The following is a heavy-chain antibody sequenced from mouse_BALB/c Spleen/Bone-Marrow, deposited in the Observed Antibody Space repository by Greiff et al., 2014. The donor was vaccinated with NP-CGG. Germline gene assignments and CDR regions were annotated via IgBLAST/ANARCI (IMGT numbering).Heavy chain of an antibody. D-gene: IGHD2-1*01. Sequence: VVESGASVKISCKASGYSFTGYYMHWVKQSHGKSLEWIGRVNPNNGGTSYNQKFKGKAILTVDKSSSTAYMELRSLTSEDSAVYYCARNYGNYYAMDYWGQGTSVTVSS. V-gene: IGHV1-26*01. CDR3: ARNYGNYYAMDY. CDR2: VNPNNGGT. J-gene: IGHJ4*01. CDR1: GYSFTGYY.